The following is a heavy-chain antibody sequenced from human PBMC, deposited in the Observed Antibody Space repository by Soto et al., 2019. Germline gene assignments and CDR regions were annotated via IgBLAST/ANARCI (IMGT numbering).Heavy chain of an antibody. V-gene: IGHV4-34*01. CDR2: INDGGSI. CDR1: GGSFRGFY. Sequence: QVQLQQWGAGPLRPWETPSLTCGVPGGSFRGFYWAWIPQSPGKGLGWIGEINDGGSINYNPSLKSRVSISVDTSKNHYSLNLRSVTAADTAVYYCARESHDILTGPPWVWYFDLWGRGTLVTVSS. D-gene: IGHD3-9*01. CDR3: ARESHDILTGPPWVWYFDL. J-gene: IGHJ2*01.